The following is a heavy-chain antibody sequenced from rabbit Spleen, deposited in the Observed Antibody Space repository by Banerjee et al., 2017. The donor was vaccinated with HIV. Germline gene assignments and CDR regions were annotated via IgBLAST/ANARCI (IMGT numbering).Heavy chain of an antibody. J-gene: IGHJ4*01. D-gene: IGHD6-1*01. CDR3: ASDIYGHGGFSL. V-gene: IGHV1S40*01. CDR1: GFYFSSNYY. Sequence: QSLEESGGDLVKPGASLTLTCTASGFYFSSNYYMCWVRQAPGKGLEWIACIYGGSNGSPVYASWAKGRFTISKTSSTTMTLQMTRLTAADTATYFCASDIYGHGGFSLWGQGTLVTVS. CDR2: IYGGSNGSP.